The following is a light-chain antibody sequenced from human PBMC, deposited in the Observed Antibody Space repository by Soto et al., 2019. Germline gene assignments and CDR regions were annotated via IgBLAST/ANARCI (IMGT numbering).Light chain of an antibody. CDR2: KAS. J-gene: IGKJ1*01. Sequence: DIQMTQSPSTLSASVGDRVTITCRASQSISYYLAWYQQKPGKAPKLLIYKASNLESGVPSRFSGSGSGTEFTLTISSLQPDDFAAYYCQQSDIYSTFGHGTKV. CDR1: QSISYY. V-gene: IGKV1-5*03. CDR3: QQSDIYST.